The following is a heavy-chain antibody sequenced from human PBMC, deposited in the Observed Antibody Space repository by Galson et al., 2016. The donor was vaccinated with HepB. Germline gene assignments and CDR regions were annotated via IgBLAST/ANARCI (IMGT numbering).Heavy chain of an antibody. D-gene: IGHD3-3*01. CDR2: IYWNDDK. J-gene: IGHJ4*02. CDR3: ARTPPRLLAWLYDFDF. V-gene: IGHV2-5*01. Sequence: ALVKPTQTLTLTCTLSGFSLTTSGVGVGWIRQPPGKALEWLALIYWNDDKRYSPSLKSRLTITKDISKNLVVLTMTNMDPVDTATCYCARTPPRLLAWLYDFDFCGEGTLVSVSS. CDR1: GFSLTTSGVG.